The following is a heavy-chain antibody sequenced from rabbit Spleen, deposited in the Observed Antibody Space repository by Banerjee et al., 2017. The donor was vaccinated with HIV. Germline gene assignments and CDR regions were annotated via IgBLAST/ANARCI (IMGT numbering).Heavy chain of an antibody. J-gene: IGHJ4*01. CDR2: IAGSSGSS. CDR1: GVSFSSSSY. V-gene: IGHV1S40*01. D-gene: IGHD8-1*01. Sequence: QSLEESGGDLVKPGASLTLTCTASGVSFSSSSYMCWVRQAPGKGLEWISCIAGSSGSSYYASWAKGRFTISKTSSTTVTLQMTSLTVADTATYFCARDAGRGDYIDGVFNLWGQGTLVTVS. CDR3: ARDAGRGDYIDGVFNL.